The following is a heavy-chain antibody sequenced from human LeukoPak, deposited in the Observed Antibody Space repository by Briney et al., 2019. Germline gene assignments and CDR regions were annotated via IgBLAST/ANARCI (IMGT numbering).Heavy chain of an antibody. CDR1: GGSISSSSYY. Sequence: PSETLSLTCTVSGGSISSSSYYWGWIRQPPGKGLEWIGSIYYSGSTYYNPSLKSRVTISVDTSKNQFSLKLSSVTAADTAVYYCARASYDSSGSIDYWGQGTLVTVSS. D-gene: IGHD3-22*01. CDR2: IYYSGST. V-gene: IGHV4-39*07. J-gene: IGHJ4*02. CDR3: ARASYDSSGSIDY.